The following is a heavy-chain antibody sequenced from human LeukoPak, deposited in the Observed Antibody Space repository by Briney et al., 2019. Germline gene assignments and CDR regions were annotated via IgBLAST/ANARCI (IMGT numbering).Heavy chain of an antibody. Sequence: GGSLRPSCAASGFTFSSHAMPWVRQAPGKGLEYVSAINNNGGSTYYANSVKGRFTISRDNSKNTLFLQMGSLRAEDMAVYYCVREGNYYYTSGYYVDWGQGTLVTVSS. V-gene: IGHV3-64*01. D-gene: IGHD3-22*01. CDR3: VREGNYYYTSGYYVD. CDR2: INNNGGST. J-gene: IGHJ4*02. CDR1: GFTFSSHA.